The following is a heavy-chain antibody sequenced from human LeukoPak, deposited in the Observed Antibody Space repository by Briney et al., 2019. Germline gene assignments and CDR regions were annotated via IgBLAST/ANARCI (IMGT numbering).Heavy chain of an antibody. Sequence: SQTLSLTCSVSGGSFNSGSYYWTWIRQHPGKGLAWIGYIYYSGSTYYNPSLKSRVTISVDTSKNQFSLKLSSVTAADTAVYYCGRTRCGRTSCYQYYYVDVWGKGTTVTVSS. CDR1: GGSFNSGSYY. CDR2: IYYSGST. D-gene: IGHD2-2*01. V-gene: IGHV4-31*03. J-gene: IGHJ6*03. CDR3: GRTRCGRTSCYQYYYVDV.